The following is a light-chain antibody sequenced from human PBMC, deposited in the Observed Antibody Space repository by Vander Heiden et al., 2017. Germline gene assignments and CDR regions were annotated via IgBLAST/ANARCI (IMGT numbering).Light chain of an antibody. V-gene: IGLV3-21*02. J-gene: IGLJ2*01. CDR3: QVWDTNSDLVV. Sequence: SYVLTQPPSVPVAPGQTARIACGGNNVGSKSVQWYQQRPGQAPVLVVYDDSDRPSGIPERFSGSNSANTATLTISRVEAGDEADYYCQVWDTNSDLVVFGGGTKLTVL. CDR2: DDS. CDR1: NVGSKS.